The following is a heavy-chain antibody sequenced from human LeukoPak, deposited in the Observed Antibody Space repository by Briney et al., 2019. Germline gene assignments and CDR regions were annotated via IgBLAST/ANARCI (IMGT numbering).Heavy chain of an antibody. J-gene: IGHJ4*02. CDR1: GGSISSGGYY. CDR2: IYHSGST. D-gene: IGHD4-17*01. Sequence: SETLSLTCTVSGGSISSGGYYWSWIRQPPGKGLEWIGYIYHSGSTYYNPSLKSRVTISVDRSKNQFSLKLSSVTAADTAVYYCARGDEDYGDLPPYFDYWGQGTLVTVSS. CDR3: ARGDEDYGDLPPYFDY. V-gene: IGHV4-30-2*01.